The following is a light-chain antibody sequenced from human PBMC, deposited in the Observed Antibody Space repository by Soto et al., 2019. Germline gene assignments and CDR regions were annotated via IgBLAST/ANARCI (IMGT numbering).Light chain of an antibody. J-gene: IGKJ1*01. V-gene: IGKV3D-15*01. CDR3: QKYNDWPLT. Sequence: EIVMTQSPVTLSVSPGETATLSCRASQSVSRYLAWYQQKPGQAPRLLIYGAFTRATGIPARFSGTGSGTDFTLTISRLQPEDFALYYCQKYNDWPLTFGQGTKVDI. CDR2: GAF. CDR1: QSVSRY.